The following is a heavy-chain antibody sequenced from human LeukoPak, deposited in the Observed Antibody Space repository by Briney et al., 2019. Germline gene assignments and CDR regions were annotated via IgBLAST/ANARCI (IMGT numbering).Heavy chain of an antibody. Sequence: GGSLRLSCAASGFTFSSYNMNWVRQAPGKGLEWVSYISSSSNPTYYADSVKGRFTISRDNAKNSLYLQMNSLRAEDTAVYYCAAESGTYSGTCFDYWGQGTLVTVSS. J-gene: IGHJ4*02. V-gene: IGHV3-48*01. CDR2: ISSSSNPT. CDR1: GFTFSSYN. CDR3: AAESGTYSGTCFDY. D-gene: IGHD1-26*01.